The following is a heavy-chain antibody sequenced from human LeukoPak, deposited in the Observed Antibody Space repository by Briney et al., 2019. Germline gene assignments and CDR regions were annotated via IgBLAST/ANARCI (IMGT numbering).Heavy chain of an antibody. CDR3: AREAERPIGYCSGGSCPQFDP. CDR2: FYYSGST. Sequence: SETLSLTCTVSGDSISSSYWSWIRQPPGKGLEWIGYFYYSGSTNYNPSLKSRLTISVDTSKNQFSLTLRSVTAADTAVYYCAREAERPIGYCSGGSCPQFDPWGQGTLVTVSS. D-gene: IGHD2-15*01. J-gene: IGHJ5*02. CDR1: GDSISSSY. V-gene: IGHV4-59*12.